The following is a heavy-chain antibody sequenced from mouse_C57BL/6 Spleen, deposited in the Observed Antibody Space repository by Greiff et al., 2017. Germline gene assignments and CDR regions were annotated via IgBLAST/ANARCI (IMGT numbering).Heavy chain of an antibody. D-gene: IGHD1-1*02. CDR3: ARPDYGGFDY. CDR1: GYTFTSSW. J-gene: IGHJ2*01. Sequence: QVQLQQPGAELVRPGSSVKLSCKASGYTFTSSWMHLVKQRPIPGLEWIGNIDPSDSETHYNQKFKDKAALTVDKSSSTAYMQHSSLTSEDSAVYYCARPDYGGFDYWGQGTTLTVSS. CDR2: IDPSDSET. V-gene: IGHV1-52*01.